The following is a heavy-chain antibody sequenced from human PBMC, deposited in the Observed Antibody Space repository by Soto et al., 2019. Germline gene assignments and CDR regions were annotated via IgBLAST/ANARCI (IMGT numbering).Heavy chain of an antibody. CDR1: GGSISSGDYY. CDR2: IYYSGST. J-gene: IGHJ5*02. V-gene: IGHV4-30-4*01. CDR3: ARERDIEWFDP. Sequence: SETLSLTCTVSGGSISSGDYYWSWIRQPPGKGLEWIGYIYYSGSTYYNPSLKSRVTISVDTSKNQFSLKLSSVTAADTAVYYCARERDIEWFDPWGQGTLVTVSS.